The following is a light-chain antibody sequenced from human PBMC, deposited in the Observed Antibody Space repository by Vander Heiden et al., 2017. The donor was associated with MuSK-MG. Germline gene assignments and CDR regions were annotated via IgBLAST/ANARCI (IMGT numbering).Light chain of an antibody. CDR3: QSYDSRARV. CDR1: SSNIGEGYD. V-gene: IGLV1-40*01. J-gene: IGLJ2*01. Sequence: QSVLTQPPSVSGAPGQSVTISCTGSSSNIGEGYDVHWYQQLPGTAPKLLIYGNSNRPSGVPDRFSGSKSGTSASLVITGLQAEDEADYYCQSYDSRARVFGGGTKLTVL. CDR2: GNS.